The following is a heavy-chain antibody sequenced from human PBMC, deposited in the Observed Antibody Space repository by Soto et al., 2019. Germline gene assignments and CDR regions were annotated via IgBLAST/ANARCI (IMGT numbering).Heavy chain of an antibody. J-gene: IGHJ6*02. V-gene: IGHV3-72*01. D-gene: IGHD2-2*02. Sequence: GGSLRLSCAASGFTFSDHYMDWVRQAPGKGLEWVGRIRNKANSYTTEYAASVKGRFSISRDDSKNSLYLQMNSLKTEDTAVYYCARGGYCSYTSCHSDYYGMDVWGQGTTVTVSS. CDR1: GFTFSDHY. CDR3: ARGGYCSYTSCHSDYYGMDV. CDR2: IRNKANSYTT.